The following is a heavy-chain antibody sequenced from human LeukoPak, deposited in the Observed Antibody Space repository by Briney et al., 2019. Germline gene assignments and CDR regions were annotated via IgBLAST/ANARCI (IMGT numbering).Heavy chain of an antibody. CDR1: GGSISSYY. D-gene: IGHD3-10*01. CDR3: AREKSGYGSGSYLY. Sequence: PSETLSLTCTVSGGSISSYYWSWIRQPPGKGLEWIGYIYYSGGTNYNPSLKSRVTISVDTSKNQFSLKLSSVTAADTAVYYCAREKSGYGSGSYLYWGQGTLVTVSS. V-gene: IGHV4-59*12. CDR2: IYYSGGT. J-gene: IGHJ4*02.